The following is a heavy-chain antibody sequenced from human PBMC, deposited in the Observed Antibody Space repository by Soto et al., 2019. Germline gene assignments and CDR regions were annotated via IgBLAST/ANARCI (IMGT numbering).Heavy chain of an antibody. V-gene: IGHV3-72*01. Sequence: PGGSLRLSCAASGFTLSDHYMDWVRQAPGKGLEWVGRTKNKANRYTTEYAASVNGRFTISRDDSKNSLYLQRNSLKTEDTAVYYCARWVRGSPDKWGQGTLVTVSS. CDR3: ARWVRGSPDK. J-gene: IGHJ4*02. CDR2: TKNKANRYTT. D-gene: IGHD3-16*01. CDR1: GFTLSDHY.